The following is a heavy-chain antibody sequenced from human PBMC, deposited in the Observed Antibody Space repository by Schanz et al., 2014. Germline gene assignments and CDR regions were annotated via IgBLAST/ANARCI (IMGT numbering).Heavy chain of an antibody. V-gene: IGHV3-9*01. CDR1: GFSFGAYA. D-gene: IGHD5-12*01. Sequence: EEQLVESGGGLVQPGRSLRLSCAASGFSFGAYAMHWVRQAPGKGLEWVSGITRDSGETYYAESVKGRFTISRDNAKNSLYLQMNSLRVEDTAVYYCARDPNSVNEIDYWGQGTLVTVSS. CDR3: ARDPNSVNEIDY. CDR2: ITRDSGET. J-gene: IGHJ4*02.